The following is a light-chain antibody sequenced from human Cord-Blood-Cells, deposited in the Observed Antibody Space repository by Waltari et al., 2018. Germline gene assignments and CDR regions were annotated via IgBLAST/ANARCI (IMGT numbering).Light chain of an antibody. CDR1: SSDVGRYNL. V-gene: IGLV2-23*01. J-gene: IGLJ3*02. CDR2: EGS. CDR3: CSYAGSSTLV. Sequence: QSALTQPASVSGSPGQSTTISCTGTSSDVGRYNLVSWYQQHPGKAPKLMIYEGSKRPSGVSKRFSGSKSGNTASLTFSGLQAEDEADYYCCSYAGSSTLVFGGGTKLTVL.